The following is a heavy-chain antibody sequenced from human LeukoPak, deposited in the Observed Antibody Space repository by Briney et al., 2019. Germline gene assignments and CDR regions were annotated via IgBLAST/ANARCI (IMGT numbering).Heavy chain of an antibody. D-gene: IGHD3-22*01. J-gene: IGHJ4*02. V-gene: IGHV3-23*01. CDR1: GFTFSNYV. Sequence: GGSLRLSCAASGFTFSNYVMSWVRQAPGKGLGWVSAIGGSGGSTYYADSVKGRFTISRDNSKNTLYLQMNSLRAEDTAVYYCAKEAITYYYDSSGLYWGQGTLVTVSS. CDR3: AKEAITYYYDSSGLY. CDR2: IGGSGGST.